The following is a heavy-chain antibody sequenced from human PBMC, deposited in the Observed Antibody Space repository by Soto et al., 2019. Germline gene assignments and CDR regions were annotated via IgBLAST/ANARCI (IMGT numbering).Heavy chain of an antibody. CDR3: ARSSYDYVWGSYRYISYFDY. J-gene: IGHJ4*02. Sequence: GGSLRLSCAASGFTFSDYYMSWIRQAPGKGLEWVSYISSTANNIYYADSVKGRFTISRDNAKSSLYLQMNSLRAEDTAVYYCARSSYDYVWGSYRYISYFDYWGQGTVVTVSS. CDR1: GFTFSDYY. CDR2: ISSTANNI. D-gene: IGHD3-16*02. V-gene: IGHV3-11*01.